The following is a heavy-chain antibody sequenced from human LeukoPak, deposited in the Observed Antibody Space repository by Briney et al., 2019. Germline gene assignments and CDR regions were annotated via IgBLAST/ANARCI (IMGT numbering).Heavy chain of an antibody. CDR2: IKQDGSEK. CDR3: ARGDCSGGSCYLSLTTIDY. CDR1: GFTFSSYG. D-gene: IGHD2-15*01. Sequence: PGGSLRLSCAASGFTFSSYGMSWVRQAPGKGLEWVANIKQDGSEKNYVGSVKGRFTIARDNAKNSLYLQMNSLRAEDTAVYYCARGDCSGGSCYLSLTTIDYWGQGTLVTVSS. V-gene: IGHV3-7*04. J-gene: IGHJ4*02.